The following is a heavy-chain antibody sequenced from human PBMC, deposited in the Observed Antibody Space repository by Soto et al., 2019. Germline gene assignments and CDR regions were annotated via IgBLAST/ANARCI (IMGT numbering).Heavy chain of an antibody. CDR3: ARLRRIVGAPDPDDAFEI. V-gene: IGHV1-46*01. CDR1: GYTFTSYY. D-gene: IGHD1-26*01. CDR2: INPSGGST. J-gene: IGHJ3*02. Sequence: QVQLVQSGAEVKKPGASVKVSCKASGYTFTSYYMHWVRQAPGQVLEWMGIINPSGGSTRYAQKFQCRGNMTRDTSTSKVYMELSRLRSEDNAVYYCARLRRIVGAPDPDDAFEIWGQGTMVTVSS.